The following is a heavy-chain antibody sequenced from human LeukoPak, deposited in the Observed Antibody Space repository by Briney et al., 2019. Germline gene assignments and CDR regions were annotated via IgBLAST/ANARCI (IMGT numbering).Heavy chain of an antibody. CDR2: INPSDGGT. V-gene: IGHV1-46*01. CDR1: GYTFTIYY. Sequence: EASVKVSCKASGYTFTIYYMHWVRQAPGQGLEWMGIINPSDGGTYYAGNFQGRVTMTKDTSTSTVYMELSSLRSEDTAFYYCARGADDSSGFDPAEYFLHWGQGTLVTVSS. CDR3: ARGADDSSGFDPAEYFLH. J-gene: IGHJ1*01. D-gene: IGHD3-22*01.